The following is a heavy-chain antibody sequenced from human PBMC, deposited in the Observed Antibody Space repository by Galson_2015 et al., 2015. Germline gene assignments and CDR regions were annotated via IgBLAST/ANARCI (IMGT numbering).Heavy chain of an antibody. J-gene: IGHJ1*01. D-gene: IGHD3-22*01. V-gene: IGHV3-48*03. CDR3: ARRSSSGHLWDLQH. CDR2: ISSSGSTT. Sequence: SLRLSCAASGFTFSSHEMNWVRQAPGKGLEWVSYISSSGSTTYYADSVKGRFTISRDNAKNSLFLQMNSLRAEDTAVYYCARRSSSGHLWDLQHWGQGTLVTVSS. CDR1: GFTFSSHE.